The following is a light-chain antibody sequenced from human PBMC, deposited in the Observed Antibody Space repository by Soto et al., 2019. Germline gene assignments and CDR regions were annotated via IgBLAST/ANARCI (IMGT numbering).Light chain of an antibody. Sequence: EIVFTQSPGSLSLSPGARSTLSGRASQSVSSSYLAWYQQKPGQAHRLLIYGASSRATGITDRFSGSGSGTDFTLTISSLEPEDFALYYCQQRSNWQITFGQGTRLEI. CDR2: GAS. J-gene: IGKJ5*01. V-gene: IGKV3D-20*02. CDR1: QSVSSSY. CDR3: QQRSNWQIT.